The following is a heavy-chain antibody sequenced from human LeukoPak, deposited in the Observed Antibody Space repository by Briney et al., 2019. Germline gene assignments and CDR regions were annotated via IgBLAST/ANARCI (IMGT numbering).Heavy chain of an antibody. V-gene: IGHV3-23*01. D-gene: IGHD6-13*01. Sequence: GGSLRLSCAASGFSFRSYTINWVRQAPGKGLEWVSHICGGGFTQFAGSVRGRFTMSRDSSKNTLYLQMNSLKADDTAVYYCARGASSSWYPTGLDWRPKVKWYLDLWGRGTLVTVSS. CDR1: GFSFRSYT. J-gene: IGHJ2*01. CDR2: ICGGGFT. CDR3: ARGASSSWYPTGLDWRPKVKWYLDL.